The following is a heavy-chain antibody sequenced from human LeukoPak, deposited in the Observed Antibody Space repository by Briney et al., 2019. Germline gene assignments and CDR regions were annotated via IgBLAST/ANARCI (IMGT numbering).Heavy chain of an antibody. CDR2: IRYDGSNK. CDR3: AKDYYYDSSGYCSAFYYFDY. CDR1: GFTFSSYG. V-gene: IGHV3-30*02. J-gene: IGHJ4*02. D-gene: IGHD3-22*01. Sequence: PGGSLRLSCAPSGFTFSSYGMHWVRQAPGKRLEWVAFIRYDGSNKYYADSVKGRFTISRDNSKNTVYLKMNSLRAEDTAVYYCAKDYYYDSSGYCSAFYYFDYWGQGTLVTVSS.